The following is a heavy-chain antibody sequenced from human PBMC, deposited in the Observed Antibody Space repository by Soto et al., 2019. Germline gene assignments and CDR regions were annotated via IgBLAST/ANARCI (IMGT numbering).Heavy chain of an antibody. J-gene: IGHJ4*02. D-gene: IGHD3-22*01. CDR3: ARGADSSGYHPLDY. CDR2: INTGNGNT. Sequence: QVQVVQSGAEEKKPGASVKVSCKASGYSFTNYAIHWVRQAPGQRLEWMGWINTGNGNTKYSQKFQGRVTITKDTSAATAYMELSSLGSEDTAVYYCARGADSSGYHPLDYWGQGTLVTVSS. CDR1: GYSFTNYA. V-gene: IGHV1-3*04.